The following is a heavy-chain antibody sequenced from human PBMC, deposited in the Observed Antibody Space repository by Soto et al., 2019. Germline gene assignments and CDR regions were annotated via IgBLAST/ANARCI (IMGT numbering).Heavy chain of an antibody. Sequence: QVQLVQSGAEVKKPGASVKVSCKASGYIFTNYDINGVRQATGQGIEYLGWINPNSGNTGYVQKFQGRVTMTRNTSINTAYMELNSLRSEDSAVYYCARGIKYGDCSRWFDPWGQGTLVTVSS. CDR2: INPNSGNT. J-gene: IGHJ5*02. CDR3: ARGIKYGDCSRWFDP. V-gene: IGHV1-8*01. CDR1: GYIFTNYD. D-gene: IGHD2-21*02.